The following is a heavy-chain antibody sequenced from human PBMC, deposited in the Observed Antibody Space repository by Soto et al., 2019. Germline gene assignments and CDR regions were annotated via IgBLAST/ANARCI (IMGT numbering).Heavy chain of an antibody. CDR3: AKRAWGYFYFDY. Sequence: GGSLRLSCAASGFTFSSYAMSWVRQAPGKGLEWVSVISGSGGSTYYADSVKGRFTISRDNSKDTLYLQMNSLRAEDTAVYYCAKRAWGYFYFDYWGQGTLVTVSS. CDR2: ISGSGGST. J-gene: IGHJ4*02. CDR1: GFTFSSYA. D-gene: IGHD1-26*01. V-gene: IGHV3-23*01.